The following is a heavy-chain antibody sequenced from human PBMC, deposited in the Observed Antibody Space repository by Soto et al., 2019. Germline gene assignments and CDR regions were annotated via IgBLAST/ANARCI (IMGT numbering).Heavy chain of an antibody. V-gene: IGHV5-10-1*01. D-gene: IGHD3-22*01. Sequence: RASLKISCKGSGYSFTSYWISWVRQMPGKGLEWMGRIDPSDSYTNYSPSFQGHVTISADKSISTAYLQWSSLKASDTAMYYGARHLVVTHYGLDLWAKGTKVTVAS. CDR1: GYSFTSYW. CDR3: ARHLVVTHYGLDL. J-gene: IGHJ6*04. CDR2: IDPSDSYT.